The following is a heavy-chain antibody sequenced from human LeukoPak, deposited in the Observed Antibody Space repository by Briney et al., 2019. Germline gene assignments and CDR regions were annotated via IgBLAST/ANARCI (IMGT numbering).Heavy chain of an antibody. D-gene: IGHD1-7*01. Sequence: GAPLKISSKGFGTSFNTYWIGWGRRLPGKGLEWMGIIYPDDSDARYSPSFQGRVIISVDKSISTAYLQWSTLKASDTAMYYCATPTLGTIGEYLFDYWGQGTLVTVSS. CDR1: GTSFNTYW. J-gene: IGHJ4*02. CDR2: IYPDDSDA. V-gene: IGHV5-51*01. CDR3: ATPTLGTIGEYLFDY.